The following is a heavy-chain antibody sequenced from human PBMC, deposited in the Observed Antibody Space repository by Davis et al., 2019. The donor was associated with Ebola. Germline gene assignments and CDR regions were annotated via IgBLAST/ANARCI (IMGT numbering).Heavy chain of an antibody. CDR2: IYSGGST. D-gene: IGHD7-27*01. CDR1: GFTVSSNY. CDR3: ARYGEYYYYGMDV. J-gene: IGHJ6*02. V-gene: IGHV3-66*01. Sequence: GGSLRLSCAASGFTVSSNYMSWVRQAPGKGLEWVSVIYSGGSTYYADSVKGRFTISRDNSKNTLYLQMNSLRAEDTAVYYCARYGEYYYYGMDVWGQGTTVTVSS.